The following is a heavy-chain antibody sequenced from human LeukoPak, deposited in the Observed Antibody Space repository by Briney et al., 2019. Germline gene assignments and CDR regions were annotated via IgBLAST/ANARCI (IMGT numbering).Heavy chain of an antibody. J-gene: IGHJ4*02. Sequence: GGSLRLSCAAAGVTFSSYAMSWVRQAPGKGLEWVSAISGSGGSTYYADSVKGRFTISRDNSKNTLYLQMNSLRAEDTAVYYCAKDLKRITMIVVVIPIGPFDYWGQGTLVTVSS. CDR3: AKDLKRITMIVVVIPIGPFDY. CDR1: GVTFSSYA. CDR2: ISGSGGST. D-gene: IGHD3-22*01. V-gene: IGHV3-23*01.